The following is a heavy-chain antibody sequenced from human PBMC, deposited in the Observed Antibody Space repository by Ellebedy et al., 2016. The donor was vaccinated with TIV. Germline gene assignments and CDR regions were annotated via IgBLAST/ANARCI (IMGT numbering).Heavy chain of an antibody. Sequence: SQTLSLTCAVSGGSISSNNWWGWVRQSPGKGLEWIGESYHSGSTSYNPSLKSRVTISLDKSTSQFYLKVRSVTAADTAVYYCARLRYTSGWYAAFDVWGQGTMVTVSS. D-gene: IGHD6-19*01. CDR3: ARLRYTSGWYAAFDV. CDR1: GGSISSNNW. J-gene: IGHJ3*01. V-gene: IGHV4-4*02. CDR2: SYHSGST.